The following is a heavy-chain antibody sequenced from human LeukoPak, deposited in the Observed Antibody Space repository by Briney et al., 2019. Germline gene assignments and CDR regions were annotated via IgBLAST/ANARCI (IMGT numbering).Heavy chain of an antibody. D-gene: IGHD3-16*01. J-gene: IGHJ6*02. CDR1: GFTFSNYA. V-gene: IGHV3-30-3*01. Sequence: PGRSLRLSCAASGFTFSNYAMHWVRQAPGKGLEWVAVISYDGSNKYYADSVKGRFTISRDNSKNTLYLQMNSLRAEDTAVYYCARDLNRISYTDYYYGMDVWGQGTTVTVSS. CDR3: ARDLNRISYTDYYYGMDV. CDR2: ISYDGSNK.